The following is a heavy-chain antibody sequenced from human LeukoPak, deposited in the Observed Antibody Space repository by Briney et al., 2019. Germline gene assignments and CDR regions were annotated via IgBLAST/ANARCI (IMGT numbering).Heavy chain of an antibody. D-gene: IGHD6-13*01. CDR2: IYHSGNT. J-gene: IGHJ1*01. CDR1: GFSISSGYY. Sequence: PSETLSLTCSVSGFSISSGYYWGWIRQPPGKGLEWIGNIYHSGNTYYNPSLKSRLTISVDTSKNQFSLKLSSVTAADTAVYYCARVAAGTGFFQYWGQGTLVAVSS. CDR3: ARVAAGTGFFQY. V-gene: IGHV4-38-2*02.